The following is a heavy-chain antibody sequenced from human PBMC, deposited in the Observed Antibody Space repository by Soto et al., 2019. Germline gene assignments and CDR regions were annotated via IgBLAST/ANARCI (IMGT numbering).Heavy chain of an antibody. CDR3: AHMGRYYDILTGYSWTIDY. V-gene: IGHV2-5*02. D-gene: IGHD3-9*01. Sequence: QITLKESGPTLVKPTQTLTLTCTFSGFSLSTSGVGVGWIRQPPGKALEWLALIYLDDDKRYSPSLKSRLTNHKNTSKNQVVLTKTNIDPVDTATYCCAHMGRYYDILTGYSWTIDYCGQGTLVTVSS. J-gene: IGHJ4*02. CDR2: IYLDDDK. CDR1: GFSLSTSGVG.